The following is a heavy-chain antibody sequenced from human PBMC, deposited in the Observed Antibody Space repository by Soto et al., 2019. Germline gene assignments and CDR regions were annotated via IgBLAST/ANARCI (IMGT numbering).Heavy chain of an antibody. D-gene: IGHD4-4*01. V-gene: IGHV1-69*12. CDR1: GGTFSSSA. CDR3: ARDNDRLQLGGNYYYILDV. Sequence: QVQLVQSGAEMKEPGSSVKVSCKTSGGTFSSSAISWLRQAPGQGLEWMGGLIPLFRTPDYAQKFQGRVTIAADESTSTAYMELSSLRSEYTAVYYCARDNDRLQLGGNYYYILDVWGQGTTITVSS. J-gene: IGHJ6*02. CDR2: LIPLFRTP.